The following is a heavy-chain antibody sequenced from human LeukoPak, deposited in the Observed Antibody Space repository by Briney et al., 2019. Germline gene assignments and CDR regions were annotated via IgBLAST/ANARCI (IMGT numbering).Heavy chain of an antibody. CDR3: ARRRGYCSGGSCYLQFDY. J-gene: IGHJ4*02. V-gene: IGHV4-39*01. CDR1: GGSISSSSYY. Sequence: SETLSLTCTVSGGSISSSSYYWGWIRQPPGKGLEWIGGIYYSGSTYYNPSLKSRVTISVDTSKNQFSLKLSSVTAADTAVYYCARRRGYCSGGSCYLQFDYWGQGTLVTVSS. D-gene: IGHD2-15*01. CDR2: IYYSGST.